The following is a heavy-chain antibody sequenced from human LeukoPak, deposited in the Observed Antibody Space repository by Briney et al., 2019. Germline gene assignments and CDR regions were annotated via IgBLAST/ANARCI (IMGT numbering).Heavy chain of an antibody. V-gene: IGHV4-4*02. J-gene: IGHJ4*02. CDR3: AGLVGRYSSGLYYYYFDY. D-gene: IGHD3-22*01. CDR2: IYLSGTT. Sequence: SETLSLTCTVSGDSINSLDLWSWVRQPPGKGLEWIGEIYLSGTTHSNPSVKSRVTISIDKSTNQFFLNLSSVTAADTAVYYCAGLVGRYSSGLYYYYFDYWGQGTLVTVSS. CDR1: GDSINSLDL.